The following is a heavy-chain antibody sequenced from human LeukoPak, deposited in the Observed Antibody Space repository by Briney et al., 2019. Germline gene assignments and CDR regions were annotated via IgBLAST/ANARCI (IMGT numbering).Heavy chain of an antibody. J-gene: IGHJ6*03. CDR2: IKQDGSEK. V-gene: IGHV3-7*01. CDR1: GFTFRIYW. CDR3: ARDQDSSDSSYYYYYYMDV. D-gene: IGHD4-17*01. Sequence: GGSLRLSCEASGFTFRIYWMIWVRQAPGRGLEWVANIKQDGSEKYYVDSVKGRFTISRDNAKNSLYLQMNSLRAEDTAVYYCARDQDSSDSSYYYYYYMDVWGKGTTVTVSS.